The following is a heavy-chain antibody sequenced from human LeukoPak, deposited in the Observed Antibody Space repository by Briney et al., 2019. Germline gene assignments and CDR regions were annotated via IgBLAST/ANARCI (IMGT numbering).Heavy chain of an antibody. Sequence: KLSETLFLTCTVSGGSISSYYWSWIRQPPGKGLEWIGYIYYSGSTNYNPSLKSRVTISVDTSKNQFSLKLSSVTAADTAVYYCARESIAVAGTGYYYYYMDVWGKGTTVTVSS. CDR3: ARESIAVAGTGYYYYYMDV. J-gene: IGHJ6*03. CDR1: GGSISSYY. D-gene: IGHD6-19*01. CDR2: IYYSGST. V-gene: IGHV4-59*01.